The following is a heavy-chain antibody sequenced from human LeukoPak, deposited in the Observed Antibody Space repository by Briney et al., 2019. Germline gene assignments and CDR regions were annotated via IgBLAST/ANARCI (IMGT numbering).Heavy chain of an antibody. V-gene: IGHV1-8*02. CDR1: GYALGDLA. CDR3: ARGPLKNLGTMVRYYWFDP. J-gene: IGHJ5*02. Sequence: GASVKVSCKVSGYALGDLAINWVRQATGQGLEWMGWMNPNSGNTGYAQKFQGRVTMTRNTSISTAYMELSSLRSEDTAVYYCARGPLKNLGTMVRYYWFDPWGQGTLVTVSS. D-gene: IGHD3-10*01. CDR2: MNPNSGNT.